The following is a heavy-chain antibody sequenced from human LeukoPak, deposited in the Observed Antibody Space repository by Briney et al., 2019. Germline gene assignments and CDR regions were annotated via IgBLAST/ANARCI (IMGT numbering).Heavy chain of an antibody. CDR2: INTGGDST. V-gene: IGHV3-23*01. Sequence: GVSLRLSCAASGFTFSSYAMSWVRQAPGRGLEWVSSINTGGDSTYYADSVKGRFTISRDNSKNTLYAQMNSLRVEDTAVYYCAKVRYYSDTRYYAMDVWGQGTTVTVSS. J-gene: IGHJ6*02. D-gene: IGHD3-22*01. CDR3: AKVRYYSDTRYYAMDV. CDR1: GFTFSSYA.